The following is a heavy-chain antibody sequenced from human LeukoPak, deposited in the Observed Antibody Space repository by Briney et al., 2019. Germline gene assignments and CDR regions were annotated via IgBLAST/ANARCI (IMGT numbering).Heavy chain of an antibody. CDR2: IRYDGSNK. CDR3: ARFGSSTHPYYYYYMDV. CDR1: GFTFSSYG. V-gene: IGHV3-30*02. J-gene: IGHJ6*03. D-gene: IGHD6-6*01. Sequence: GGSLRLSCAASGFTFSSYGMHWVRQAPGKGLEWVAFIRYDGSNKYYADSVKGRFTISRDNSKNTLYLQMNSLRAEDTAVYYCARFGSSTHPYYYYYMDVWGKGTTVTVSS.